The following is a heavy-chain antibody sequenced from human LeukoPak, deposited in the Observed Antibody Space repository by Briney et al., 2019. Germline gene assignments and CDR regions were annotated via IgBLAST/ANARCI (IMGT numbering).Heavy chain of an antibody. J-gene: IGHJ3*02. Sequence: PGRSLRLSCAASGFTFSALAMHWARQAPGKGLEWVAAISYDASNKYYAVSVRGRFTISRDNSRNTLFLQMNSLRADDTAVYYCARGTTDIVAEISDAFDIWGQGTVVTVSS. V-gene: IGHV3-30-3*01. CDR3: ARGTTDIVAEISDAFDI. CDR1: GFTFSALA. D-gene: IGHD5-12*01. CDR2: ISYDASNK.